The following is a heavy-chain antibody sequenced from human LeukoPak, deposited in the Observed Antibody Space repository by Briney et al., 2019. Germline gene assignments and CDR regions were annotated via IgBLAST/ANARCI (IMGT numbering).Heavy chain of an antibody. CDR2: INHSGST. J-gene: IGHJ4*02. Sequence: SETLSLTCAVYGGSFSGYYWSWIRQPPGKGLEWIGEINHSGSTNYNPSLKSRVTISVDTSKNQFSLKPSSVTAADTAVYYCARWNNYFDYWGQGTLVTVSS. D-gene: IGHD1-1*01. V-gene: IGHV4-34*01. CDR3: ARWNNYFDY. CDR1: GGSFSGYY.